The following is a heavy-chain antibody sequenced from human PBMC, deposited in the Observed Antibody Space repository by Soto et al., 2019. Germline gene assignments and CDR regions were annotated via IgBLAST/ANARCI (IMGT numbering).Heavy chain of an antibody. CDR1: GFTFDDYA. J-gene: IGHJ6*02. V-gene: IGHV3-9*01. D-gene: IGHD6-13*01. CDR2: IRWNSGSI. CDR3: AKEKLAAAGTNYYYYDGMEV. Sequence: EVQLVESGGGLVQPGRSLRLSCAASGFTFDDYAMHWVRQAPGKGLEWVSGIRWNSGSIGYADSVKGRFTISRDNAKNTLYRQMNSLRAEDTALYYCAKEKLAAAGTNYYYYDGMEVWGQGTTVTVSS.